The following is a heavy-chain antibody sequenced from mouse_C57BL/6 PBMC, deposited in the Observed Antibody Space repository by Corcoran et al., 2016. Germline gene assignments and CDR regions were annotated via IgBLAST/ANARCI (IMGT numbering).Heavy chain of an antibody. V-gene: IGHV1-26*01. J-gene: IGHJ2*01. Sequence: EVQLQQSGPELVKPGASVKISCKASGYTFTDYYMNWVKQSHGKSLEWIGDINPNNGGTIYNQKFKGKATLTVDKSSSTAYMELRSLTSEDTAVYYCARNYYGSNFDYWGQGTTLTVSS. CDR3: ARNYYGSNFDY. CDR2: INPNNGGT. D-gene: IGHD2-1*01. CDR1: GYTFTDYY.